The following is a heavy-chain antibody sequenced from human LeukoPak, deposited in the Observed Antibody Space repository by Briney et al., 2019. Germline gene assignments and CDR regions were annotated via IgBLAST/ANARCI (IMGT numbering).Heavy chain of an antibody. CDR1: GGSISSSSYY. Sequence: PSETLSLTCTVSGGSISSSSYYWGWIRQPPGKGLEWIGSIYYSGSTYYNPSLKSRVTISVDTSKNQFSLKLSSVTAADTAVYYCARRRQIGYSYGYGHDAFDIWGQGTMVTVSS. J-gene: IGHJ3*02. CDR3: ARRRQIGYSYGYGHDAFDI. D-gene: IGHD5-18*01. CDR2: IYYSGST. V-gene: IGHV4-39*01.